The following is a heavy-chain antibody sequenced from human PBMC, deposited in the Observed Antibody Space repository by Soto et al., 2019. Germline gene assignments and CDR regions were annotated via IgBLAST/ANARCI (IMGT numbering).Heavy chain of an antibody. J-gene: IGHJ3*01. D-gene: IGHD6-13*01. CDR3: AKDQGIAASHGID. V-gene: IGHV3-30*18. CDR2: ISNDGSDK. Sequence: QVQLVESGGGVVQPGRSLRLSCAASGFTFNNYGMHWVRQAPGKGLEWVAVISNDGSDKYYADSVKGRLTISRDNSKNTVYPQMNSLRAVDTAVYYCAKDQGIAASHGIDWGQGTMVTVSS. CDR1: GFTFNNYG.